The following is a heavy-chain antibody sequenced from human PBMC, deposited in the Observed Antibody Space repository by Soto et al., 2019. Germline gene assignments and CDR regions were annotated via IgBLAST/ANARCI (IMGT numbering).Heavy chain of an antibody. CDR1: GYTFTNYG. CDR2: ISAYNGNT. J-gene: IGHJ5*02. V-gene: IGHV1-18*04. D-gene: IGHD4-17*01. CDR3: ARVPTPTYGDSDKNNWFAP. Sequence: QVQLVQSGAEVKKPGASVKVSCKTSGYTFTNYGINWVRQAPGQGLEWMGWISAYNGNTNYAQKLQGRVTMTTDTSTSTAYMELRSLRSDDTAVYYCARVPTPTYGDSDKNNWFAPWGQGTLVTVSS.